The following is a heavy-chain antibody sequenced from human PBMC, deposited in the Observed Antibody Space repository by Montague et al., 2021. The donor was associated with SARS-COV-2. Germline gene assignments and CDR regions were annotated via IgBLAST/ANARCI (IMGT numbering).Heavy chain of an antibody. Sequence: SLRLSCAASGFTFSSYAMHWVRQAPGNGLEWVAVISYDGSNKYYADSVKGRFTISRDNSKNTLYLQMNSLRAEDTAVYYCARGYSGSYYSYFDYWGQGTLVTVSS. CDR2: ISYDGSNK. V-gene: IGHV3-30*04. CDR1: GFTFSSYA. J-gene: IGHJ4*02. D-gene: IGHD1-26*01. CDR3: ARGYSGSYYSYFDY.